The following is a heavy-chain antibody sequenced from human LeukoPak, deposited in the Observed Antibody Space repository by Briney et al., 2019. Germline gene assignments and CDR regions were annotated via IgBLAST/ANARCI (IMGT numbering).Heavy chain of an antibody. CDR3: ARDERLLSFLK. CDR1: GFTFSSYG. V-gene: IGHV3-23*01. D-gene: IGHD3-3*01. CDR2: ISGSGDRT. J-gene: IGHJ4*02. Sequence: GGSLRLSCAASGFTFSSYGMTWVRQVPGQGLEWVSAISGSGDRTYYADSVKGRFIISRDNSKNTLYVQMNSLRAEDTAIYYCARDERLLSFLKWGQGTLVTVSS.